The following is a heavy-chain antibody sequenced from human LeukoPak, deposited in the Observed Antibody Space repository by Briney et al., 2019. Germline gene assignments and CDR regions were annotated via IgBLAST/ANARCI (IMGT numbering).Heavy chain of an antibody. CDR2: IYYSGST. V-gene: IGHV4-59*01. CDR3: ASYLGDYAAEYFQH. Sequence: PSETLSLTCTVSGGSISSYYWSWIRQPPGKGLEWIGFIYYSGSTNYNPSLKSRVTISVDTSKNQFSLKLSSVTAADTAVYYCASYLGDYAAEYFQHWGQGTLVTVSS. D-gene: IGHD4-17*01. CDR1: GGSISSYY. J-gene: IGHJ1*01.